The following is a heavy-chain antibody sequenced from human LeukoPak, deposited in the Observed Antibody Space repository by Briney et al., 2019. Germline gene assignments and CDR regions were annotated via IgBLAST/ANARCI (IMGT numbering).Heavy chain of an antibody. Sequence: GGSLRLSCAASGFTFSSYAMHWVRQAPGKGLDWVAVISYDGSIKYYADSVKGRFTISRDNSKNTLYLQMNSLRAEDTAVYYCARDGGAVYYFDYWGQGTLVTVSS. J-gene: IGHJ4*02. CDR1: GFTFSSYA. CDR3: ARDGGAVYYFDY. D-gene: IGHD3-16*01. CDR2: ISYDGSIK. V-gene: IGHV3-30*04.